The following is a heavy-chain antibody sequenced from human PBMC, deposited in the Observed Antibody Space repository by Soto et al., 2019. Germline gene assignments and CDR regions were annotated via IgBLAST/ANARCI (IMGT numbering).Heavy chain of an antibody. J-gene: IGHJ5*02. CDR1: GGSISSGGYS. V-gene: IGHV4-30-2*02. CDR2: IYHSGST. D-gene: IGHD3-3*01. CDR3: ARQYYDFWSGYPHTLSWFDP. Sequence: SETLSLTCAVSGGSISSGGYSWSWIRQPPGKGLEWIGYIYHSGSTYYNPSLKSRVTISVDTSKNQFSLKLSSVTAADTAVYYCARQYYDFWSGYPHTLSWFDPWGQGTLVTVSS.